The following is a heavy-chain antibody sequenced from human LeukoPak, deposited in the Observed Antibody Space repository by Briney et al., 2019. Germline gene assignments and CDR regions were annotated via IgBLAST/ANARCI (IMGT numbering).Heavy chain of an antibody. CDR3: ARARCSGGRCYLGY. J-gene: IGHJ4*02. CDR2: ISSSGSTI. D-gene: IGHD2-15*01. CDR1: GFTFSDYY. V-gene: IGHV3-11*01. Sequence: AGGSLRLYCAASGFTFSDYYMSWIRQAPGKGLEWVSYISSSGSTIYYADSVKGRFTISRDNAKNSLYLQMNSLRAEDTAVYYCARARCSGGRCYLGYWGQGTLVTVSS.